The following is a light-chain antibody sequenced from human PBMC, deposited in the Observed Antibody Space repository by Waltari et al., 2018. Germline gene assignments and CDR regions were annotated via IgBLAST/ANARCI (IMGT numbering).Light chain of an antibody. J-gene: IGLJ7*01. CDR1: SSNIGNNY. V-gene: IGLV1-51*02. CDR2: ENT. Sequence: QSVLTQPPSVSAAPGQRVTISCSGGSSNIGNNYVSWYRQFPGTAPKLPIYENTDRPPGIPGRFSGSKSGTSATLDITGLQAGDEADYYCGTWDSSLSGAVFGGGTHLTVL. CDR3: GTWDSSLSGAV.